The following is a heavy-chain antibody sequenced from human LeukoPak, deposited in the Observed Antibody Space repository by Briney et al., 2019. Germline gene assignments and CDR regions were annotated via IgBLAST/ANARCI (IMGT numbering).Heavy chain of an antibody. Sequence: GKSLRLSCAASGFTFSSYGMHWVRQAPGKGLEWVAVISYDGSNKYYADSVKGRFTISRDNSKNTLYLQMNSLRAEDTAVYYCAKSSESYGDFGYWGQGTLVTVSS. V-gene: IGHV3-30*18. CDR2: ISYDGSNK. CDR1: GFTFSSYG. CDR3: AKSSESYGDFGY. D-gene: IGHD4-17*01. J-gene: IGHJ4*02.